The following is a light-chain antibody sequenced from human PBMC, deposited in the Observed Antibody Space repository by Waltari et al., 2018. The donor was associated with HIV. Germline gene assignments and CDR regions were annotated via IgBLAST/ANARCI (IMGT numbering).Light chain of an antibody. CDR2: EVS. J-gene: IGLJ2*01. Sequence: QSALTQPASVSRSPGQSITISCTGTSSDVAGYNLVSWYQQHPGKAPKLMIYEVSKRPSGVSNLFSGSKSGNTASLTISGLQAEDEADYYCCAYAGSTTYVIFGGGTKLTVL. V-gene: IGLV2-23*02. CDR1: SSDVAGYNL. CDR3: CAYAGSTTYVI.